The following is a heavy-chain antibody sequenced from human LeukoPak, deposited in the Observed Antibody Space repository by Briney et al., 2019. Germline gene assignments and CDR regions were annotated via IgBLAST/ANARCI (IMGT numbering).Heavy chain of an antibody. V-gene: IGHV3-66*01. Sequence: GGSLRLSCAASGFTVSSSYMNWVRQAPGKGLEWVSLIYSGGGTYYADSVKGRFTISRDNSKNTLYLQMNSLRAEDTAVYYCARGVYNDAFDIWGQGTTVTVSS. D-gene: IGHD1-1*01. CDR3: ARGVYNDAFDI. CDR1: GFTVSSSY. J-gene: IGHJ3*02. CDR2: IYSGGGT.